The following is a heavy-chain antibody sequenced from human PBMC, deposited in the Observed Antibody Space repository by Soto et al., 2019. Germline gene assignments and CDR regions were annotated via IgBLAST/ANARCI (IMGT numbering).Heavy chain of an antibody. Sequence: SVKVSCKASGGTFSSYAISWVRQAPGQGLEWMGGIIPIFGTANYAQKFQGRVTITADESTSTAYMELSSLRSEDTAVYYCARDGLGGYCSGGSCYPPSAPFDYWGQGTLVTVSS. D-gene: IGHD2-15*01. CDR2: IIPIFGTA. V-gene: IGHV1-69*13. CDR1: GGTFSSYA. CDR3: ARDGLGGYCSGGSCYPPSAPFDY. J-gene: IGHJ4*02.